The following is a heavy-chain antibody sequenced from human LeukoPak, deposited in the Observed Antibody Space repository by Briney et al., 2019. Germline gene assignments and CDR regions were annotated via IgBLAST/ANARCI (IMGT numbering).Heavy chain of an antibody. J-gene: IGHJ6*04. V-gene: IGHV3-48*04. D-gene: IGHD3-10*02. CDR3: AELGITMIGGV. CDR2: ISSSGSTI. Sequence: GGSLRLSCAASGFTFSSNGMSWVRQAPGKGLEWVSYISSSGSTIYYADSVKGRFTISRDNAKNSLYLQMNSLRAEDTAVYYCAELGITMIGGVWGKGTTVTISS. CDR1: GFTFSSNG.